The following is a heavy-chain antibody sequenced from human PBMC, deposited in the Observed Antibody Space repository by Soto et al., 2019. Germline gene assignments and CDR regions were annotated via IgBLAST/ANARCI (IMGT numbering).Heavy chain of an antibody. CDR3: ARVGHARSWAFDI. Sequence: PGGSLRLSCAASGFTFSSYSMNWVRQAPGKGLEWVSSISSSSSYIYYADSVKGRFTISRDNAKNSLYLQMNSLRAEDTAVYYCARVGHARSWAFDIWGQGTMVTVSS. J-gene: IGHJ3*02. V-gene: IGHV3-21*01. D-gene: IGHD3-16*01. CDR2: ISSSSSYI. CDR1: GFTFSSYS.